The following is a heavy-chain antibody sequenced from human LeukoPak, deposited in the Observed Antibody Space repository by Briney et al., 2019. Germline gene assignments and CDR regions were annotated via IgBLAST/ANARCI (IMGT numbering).Heavy chain of an antibody. CDR2: IYYSGST. CDR3: ARGGLDNVVDWFDP. D-gene: IGHD1-1*01. CDR1: GGSISSHY. Sequence: SETLSLTCTVSGGSISSHYWSWIRQPPGKGLEWIGCIYYSGSTNYNPSLKSRVTISVDTSKNQFSLKLSSVTAADTAVYYCARGGLDNVVDWFDPWGQGTLVTVSS. V-gene: IGHV4-59*11. J-gene: IGHJ5*02.